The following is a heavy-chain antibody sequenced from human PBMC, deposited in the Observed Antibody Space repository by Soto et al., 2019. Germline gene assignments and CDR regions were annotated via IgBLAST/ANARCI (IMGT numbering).Heavy chain of an antibody. Sequence: QVQVVQSGAEVKKPGASVKVSCKASQFTFSNYYMHWVRQAPGQGLEWMGVINPSGGSTRYAQKFQGRVTLTRDTSTSTVYMELSRLRFEDTAVYYCARDRGEDFWSGNDAFDMWGQGTMVTVSS. V-gene: IGHV1-46*01. J-gene: IGHJ3*02. CDR3: ARDRGEDFWSGNDAFDM. CDR1: QFTFSNYY. D-gene: IGHD3-3*01. CDR2: INPSGGST.